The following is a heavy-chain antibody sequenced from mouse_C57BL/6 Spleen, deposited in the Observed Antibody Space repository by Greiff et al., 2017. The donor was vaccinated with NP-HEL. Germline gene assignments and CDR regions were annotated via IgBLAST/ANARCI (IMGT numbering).Heavy chain of an antibody. D-gene: IGHD1-1*01. V-gene: IGHV1-12*01. Sequence: QVQLKESGAELVRPGASVKMSCKASGYTFTSYNMHWVKQTPRQGLEWIGAIYPGNGDTSYNQKFKGKATLTVDKSSSTAYMQLSSLTSEDSAVYCCAREGIRGTTGYYFDYWGQGTTLTVSS. CDR3: AREGIRGTTGYYFDY. J-gene: IGHJ2*01. CDR1: GYTFTSYN. CDR2: IYPGNGDT.